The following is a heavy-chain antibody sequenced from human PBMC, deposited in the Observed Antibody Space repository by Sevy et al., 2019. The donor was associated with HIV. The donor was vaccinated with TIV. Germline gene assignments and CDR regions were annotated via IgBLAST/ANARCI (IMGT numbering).Heavy chain of an antibody. CDR2: ISYDGSNK. CDR3: ASDRGDGYKDFDY. CDR1: GFTFSSYA. Sequence: GGSLRLSCAASGFTFSSYAMHWVRQAPGKGLEWVAVISYDGSNKYYADSVKGRVTMSRDNSKNTLYLQMDSLRAEDTAVYYWASDRGDGYKDFDYWGQGTLVTVSS. J-gene: IGHJ4*02. V-gene: IGHV3-30-3*01. D-gene: IGHD3-10*01.